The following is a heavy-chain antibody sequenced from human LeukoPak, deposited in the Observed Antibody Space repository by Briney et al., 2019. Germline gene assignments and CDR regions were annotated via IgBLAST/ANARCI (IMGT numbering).Heavy chain of an antibody. D-gene: IGHD3-3*01. CDR1: GITFSSYA. V-gene: IGHV3-23*01. J-gene: IGHJ4*02. Sequence: PGGSLRLSCAASGITFSSYAMSWVRQAPGKGLEWVSAISGSGGSTYYADSVKGRFTISRVNSKNTLYLQMNSLRAEDSAVYYCAKSPYDSWSGYFFPYYWGQGTLVTVSS. CDR2: ISGSGGST. CDR3: AKSPYDSWSGYFFPYY.